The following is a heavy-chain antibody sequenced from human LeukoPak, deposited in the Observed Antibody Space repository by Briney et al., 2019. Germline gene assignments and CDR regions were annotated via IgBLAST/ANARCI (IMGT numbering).Heavy chain of an antibody. CDR1: GVTFSSYG. CDR2: IWYDGSIK. V-gene: IGHV3-33*01. J-gene: IGHJ4*02. Sequence: PWRSLRLSCAASGVTFSSYGMHWVRQAPGKGLEWVALIWYDGSIKYYEDSVKGRFTISRDNSKNTLYLQMNSLRAEDTAVYYCARDQADGDYYFDYWGQGTLVTVSS. D-gene: IGHD4-17*01. CDR3: ARDQADGDYYFDY.